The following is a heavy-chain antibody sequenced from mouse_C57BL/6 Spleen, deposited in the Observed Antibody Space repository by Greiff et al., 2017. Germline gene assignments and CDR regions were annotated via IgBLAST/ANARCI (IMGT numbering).Heavy chain of an antibody. D-gene: IGHD1-1*01. CDR2: IYPGDGDT. CDR1: GYAFSSSW. J-gene: IGHJ1*03. V-gene: IGHV1-82*01. Sequence: QVQLQQSGPELVKPGASVKISCKASGYAFSSSWMNWVKQRPGKGLEWIGRIYPGDGDTNYNGQFKGKATLTADKSSSTAYMQLSSLTTEDSAVDCYARSDYYGSRDWYFDDWGTGTTVTVST. CDR3: ARSDYYGSRDWYFDD.